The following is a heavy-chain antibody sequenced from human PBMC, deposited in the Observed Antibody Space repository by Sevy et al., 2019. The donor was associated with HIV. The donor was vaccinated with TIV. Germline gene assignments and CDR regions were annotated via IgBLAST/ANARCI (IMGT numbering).Heavy chain of an antibody. CDR1: GFTFSSYS. CDR3: ARGWGGDY. D-gene: IGHD3-16*01. V-gene: IGHV3-48*01. Sequence: GGSLRLSCAASGFTFSSYSMNWVRQAPGKGLEWVSYISSSSSTIYYADSVKGRFTISRDNAKNSLYLQMNSLRAEDRAVYYCARGWGGDYWGQGTLVTVSS. J-gene: IGHJ4*02. CDR2: ISSSSSTI.